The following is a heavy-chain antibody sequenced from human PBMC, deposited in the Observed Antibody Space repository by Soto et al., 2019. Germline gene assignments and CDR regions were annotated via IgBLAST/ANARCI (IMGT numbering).Heavy chain of an antibody. CDR1: GGSFSGYY. CDR3: ARGRLYSRSSRWFDP. CDR2: INHSGST. Sequence: SETLSLTCAVYGGSFSGYYWSWIRQPPGKGLEWIGEINHSGSTNYNPSLKSRVTISVDTSKNHFSLKLSSVTAADTAVYYCARGRLYSRSSRWFDPWGQGTLVTVSS. J-gene: IGHJ5*02. D-gene: IGHD6-6*01. V-gene: IGHV4-34*01.